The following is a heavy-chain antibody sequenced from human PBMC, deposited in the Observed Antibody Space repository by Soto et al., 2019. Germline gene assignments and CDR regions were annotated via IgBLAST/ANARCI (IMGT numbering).Heavy chain of an antibody. Sequence: ASVKVSCKASGYTFTSYYMLWVRQAPGQGLEWMGIINPSGGSTSYAQKFQGRVTMTGDTSTSTVYMELSSLRSEDTAVYYCARDGPYNWFDPWGQGTLVTVSS. CDR1: GYTFTSYY. CDR2: INPSGGST. CDR3: ARDGPYNWFDP. J-gene: IGHJ5*02. V-gene: IGHV1-46*01.